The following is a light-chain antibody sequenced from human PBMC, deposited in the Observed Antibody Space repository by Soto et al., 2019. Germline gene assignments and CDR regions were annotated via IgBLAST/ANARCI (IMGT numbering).Light chain of an antibody. V-gene: IGLV2-14*01. CDR2: DVS. Sequence: QSVLTQPASVSGSPGQPITISCTGTSSDVGAYNYVSWYQQHPGKAPKLMIHDVSNRPSGVSNRFSGSKSGNTASLTISGLQAEDEAYYYCSSYTSSSTYVFGTGTKVTVL. J-gene: IGLJ1*01. CDR3: SSYTSSSTYV. CDR1: SSDVGAYNY.